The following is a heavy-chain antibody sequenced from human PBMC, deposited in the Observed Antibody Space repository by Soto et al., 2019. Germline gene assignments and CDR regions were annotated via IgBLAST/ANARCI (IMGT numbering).Heavy chain of an antibody. D-gene: IGHD6-19*01. Sequence: QVQLQQWGAGLLKPSETLSLTCAVYGGSFSGYYWSWIRQPPGKGLEWIGEINHSGSTNYNPSLKSGGTISVDASKNQFSLKRGSVTAADTAGYYWARGGAVGSGGYSAGDYWGQGTLVTVSS. CDR3: ARGGAVGSGGYSAGDY. V-gene: IGHV4-34*01. CDR2: INHSGST. CDR1: GGSFSGYY. J-gene: IGHJ4*02.